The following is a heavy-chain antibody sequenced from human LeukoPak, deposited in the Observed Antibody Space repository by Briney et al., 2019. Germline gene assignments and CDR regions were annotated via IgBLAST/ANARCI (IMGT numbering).Heavy chain of an antibody. CDR2: IKQDGSQK. D-gene: IGHD4-17*01. V-gene: IGHV3-7*01. J-gene: IGHJ4*02. CDR3: AIDLYGD. Sequence: GGSLRLSCVASGFAFTNYWMNWVRQAPGKGLEWVASIKQDGSQKYYADSVKGRFTISRDNSKNTLYLQMNSLRAEDTAVYSCAIDLYGDWGQGTLVTVSS. CDR1: GFAFTNYW.